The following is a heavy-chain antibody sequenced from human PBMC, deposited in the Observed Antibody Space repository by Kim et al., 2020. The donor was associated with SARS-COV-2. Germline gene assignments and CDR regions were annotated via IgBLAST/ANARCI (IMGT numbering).Heavy chain of an antibody. J-gene: IGHJ1*01. D-gene: IGHD2-21*02. Sequence: NPSLKSRVTISVDTSKNQFSLKLSSVTAADTAVYYCARASGGDCGGCFQHWGQGTLVTVSS. CDR3: ARASGGDCGGCFQH. V-gene: IGHV4-31*02.